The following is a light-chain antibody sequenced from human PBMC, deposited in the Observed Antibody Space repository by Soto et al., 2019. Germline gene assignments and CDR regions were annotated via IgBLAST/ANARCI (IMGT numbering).Light chain of an antibody. V-gene: IGKV1-33*01. CDR2: DAS. Sequence: DIQMTQSPSSLSASVGDRVTITCQASEGITNSLNWYQVKLGKAPKLLIYDASNLETGVPSRLSGSGSGTDSTFTSSTRQPEDVGTYYCHQYGNLPFTFGPRTNVAIK. CDR1: EGITNS. J-gene: IGKJ3*01. CDR3: HQYGNLPFT.